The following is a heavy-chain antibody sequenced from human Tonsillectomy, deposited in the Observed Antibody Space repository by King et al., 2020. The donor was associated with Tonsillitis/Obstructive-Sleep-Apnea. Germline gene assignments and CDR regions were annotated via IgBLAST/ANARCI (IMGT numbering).Heavy chain of an antibody. J-gene: IGHJ4*02. V-gene: IGHV3-9*01. D-gene: IGHD6-6*01. CDR3: AKGGEYSSSAIFDY. CDR2: ISWNSGSI. CDR1: GFTFDDYA. Sequence: LQLVQSGGGLVQPGRSLRLSCAASGFTFDDYAMHWVRQAPGKGLEWVSGISWNSGSIGYADSVKGRFTISRDNAKNSLYLQMNSLRAEDTALYYCAKGGEYSSSAIFDYGGQGPLLTV.